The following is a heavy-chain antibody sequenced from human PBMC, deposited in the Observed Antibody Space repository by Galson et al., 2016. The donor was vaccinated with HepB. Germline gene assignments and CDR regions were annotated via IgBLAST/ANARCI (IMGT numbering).Heavy chain of an antibody. CDR1: GFSFSAST. V-gene: IGHV3-73*01. J-gene: IGHJ4*02. D-gene: IGHD3-9*01. CDR2: IRSKGHSYAT. CDR3: TRFRENYDILTGYWSADDY. Sequence: SLRLSCAASGFSFSASTLHWVRQASGKGLEWVGRIRSKGHSYATAYAASLKGRFTISRDDSKNTAYLQMNSLKTEDTAIYYCTRFRENYDILTGYWSADDYWGQGTLVTVSS.